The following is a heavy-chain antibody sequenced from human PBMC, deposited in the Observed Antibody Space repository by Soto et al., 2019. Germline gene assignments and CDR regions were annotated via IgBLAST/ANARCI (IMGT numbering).Heavy chain of an antibody. CDR1: GGSISSGDYY. Sequence: SETLSLTCSVSGGSISSGDYYWNWIRQPPGKGLEWIGHIYYSGSTYYNSSLKSRVTISLDTSKNQFSLKLSSVTAADTAVYYCARLGGYCSSTSCYGYYGMDVWGQGTTVTVSS. CDR3: ARLGGYCSSTSCYGYYGMDV. D-gene: IGHD2-2*01. J-gene: IGHJ6*02. V-gene: IGHV4-30-4*01. CDR2: IYYSGST.